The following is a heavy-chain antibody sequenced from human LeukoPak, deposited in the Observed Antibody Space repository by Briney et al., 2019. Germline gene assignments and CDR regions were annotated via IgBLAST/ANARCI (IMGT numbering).Heavy chain of an antibody. CDR2: IRYDGTDK. D-gene: IGHD2-2*02. CDR3: AKGYCSSTTCYTGYYFYMDV. J-gene: IGHJ6*03. Sequence: GGPLRLSCAASGFTFSSYGMHWVRQAPGKGLEWVAFIRYDGTDKYYADSLKDRFTISRDNSKNTLYLHMNSLGAEDTAVYYCAKGYCSSTTCYTGYYFYMDVWGKGTTVTVS. CDR1: GFTFSSYG. V-gene: IGHV3-30*02.